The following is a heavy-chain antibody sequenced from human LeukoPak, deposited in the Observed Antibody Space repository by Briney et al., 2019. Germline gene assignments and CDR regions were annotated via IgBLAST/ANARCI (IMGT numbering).Heavy chain of an antibody. Sequence: QPGGSLRLSCAGSGFIFNNYAMHWVRQPPGKGLEWVSGISWNSGSIDYADSVKGRFTISRDNARNSLFLQMNSLTADDTAVYYCARGLGKGSSDYWGQGTLVTVSS. J-gene: IGHJ4*02. CDR2: ISWNSGSI. D-gene: IGHD6-6*01. V-gene: IGHV3-9*01. CDR1: GFIFNNYA. CDR3: ARGLGKGSSDY.